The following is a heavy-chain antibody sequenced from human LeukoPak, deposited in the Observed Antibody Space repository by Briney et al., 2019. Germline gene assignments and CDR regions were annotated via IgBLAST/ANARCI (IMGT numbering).Heavy chain of an antibody. D-gene: IGHD2-2*01. Sequence: GGSLRLSCAASGFTFSSYWMSWVRQAPGKWLEWVANIKKDGSEKYYVDSVKGRFTISRDNAKNSLYLQMNSLRAEDTAVYYCARLKLLWSNYFDYWGQGTLVTVSS. CDR2: IKKDGSEK. CDR3: ARLKLLWSNYFDY. V-gene: IGHV3-7*01. CDR1: GFTFSSYW. J-gene: IGHJ4*02.